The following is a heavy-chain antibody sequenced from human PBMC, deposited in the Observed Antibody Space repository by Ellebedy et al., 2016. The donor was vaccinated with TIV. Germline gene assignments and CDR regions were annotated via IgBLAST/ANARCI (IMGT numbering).Heavy chain of an antibody. D-gene: IGHD4/OR15-4a*01. J-gene: IGHJ4*02. CDR3: ASEGALYYFDD. V-gene: IGHV4-34*01. CDR2: INHSGST. Sequence: MPSETLSLTFAVYGVSFTGYYWSWIRQPPGKGLEWIGEINHSGSTNYNPSLKSRVTVSVDTSKNQFSLKLTSVTAADTAVYYWASEGALYYFDDWGQGTLVTVSS. CDR1: GVSFTGYY.